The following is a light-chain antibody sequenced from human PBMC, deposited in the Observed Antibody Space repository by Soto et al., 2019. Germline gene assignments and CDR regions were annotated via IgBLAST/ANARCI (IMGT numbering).Light chain of an antibody. CDR3: SAYTSRRTLVV. V-gene: IGLV2-14*01. CDR1: SSDVGGYNY. J-gene: IGLJ2*01. CDR2: DVS. Sequence: QSVLTQPASVSGSPGQSITISCTGTSSDVGGYNYFSWYQQHPGKAPKLMMYDVSHRPSGVSNRFSGSKSGNTASLTIAGLQVEDEADDYCSAYTSRRTLVVFCGGTKLTVL.